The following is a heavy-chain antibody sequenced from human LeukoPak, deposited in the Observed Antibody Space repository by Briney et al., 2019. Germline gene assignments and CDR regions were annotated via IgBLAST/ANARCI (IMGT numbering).Heavy chain of an antibody. CDR3: AGQGNTLNWFDP. CDR2: IYYSGST. J-gene: IGHJ5*02. CDR1: GGSISSYY. D-gene: IGHD2-2*02. Sequence: SETLSLTCTVSGGSISSYYWSWIRQPPGKGLEWIGYIYYSGSTNYNPSLKSRVTISVDTSKNQFSLKLSSVTAADTAVYYCAGQGNTLNWFDPWGQGTLVTVSS. V-gene: IGHV4-59*08.